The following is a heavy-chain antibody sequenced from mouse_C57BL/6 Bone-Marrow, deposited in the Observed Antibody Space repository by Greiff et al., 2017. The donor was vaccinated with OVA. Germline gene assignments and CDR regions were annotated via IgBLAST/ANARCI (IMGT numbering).Heavy chain of an antibody. CDR2: ISYDGSN. D-gene: IGHD3-2*02. Sequence: ESGPGLVKPSQSLSLTCSVTGYSITSGYYWNWIRQFPGNQLEWMGYISYDGSNNYNPSLKNRISITRDTSKNQFFLKLNSVTTEDTATYYCARVDSSGSGYYFDYWGQGTTRTVS. CDR1: GYSITSGYY. J-gene: IGHJ2*01. V-gene: IGHV3-6*01. CDR3: ARVDSSGSGYYFDY.